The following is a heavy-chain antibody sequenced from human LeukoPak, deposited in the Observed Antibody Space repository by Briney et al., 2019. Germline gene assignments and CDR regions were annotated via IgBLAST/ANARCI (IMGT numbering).Heavy chain of an antibody. CDR3: AKSNYYDSSGYFDY. CDR1: GFTFSSYA. D-gene: IGHD3-22*01. CDR2: ISYDGSNK. V-gene: IGHV3-30*01. Sequence: ETGRSLRLSCAASGFTFSSYAMHWVRQAPGKGLEWVAVISYDGSNKYYADSVKGRFTISRDNSKNTLYLQMNSLRAEDTAVYYCAKSNYYDSSGYFDYWGQGTLVTVSS. J-gene: IGHJ4*02.